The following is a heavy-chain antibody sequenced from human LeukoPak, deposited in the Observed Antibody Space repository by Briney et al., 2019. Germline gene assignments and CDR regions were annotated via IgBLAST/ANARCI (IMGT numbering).Heavy chain of an antibody. Sequence: GGSLRLSCAASGFTFSSYSMNWVRQAPGKGLEWVSYIGSTGVTIYYADSVKGRFTISRDNAKNSLYLQMNILRADDTAVCYCARDGNYDYWTAQSAGDGMDVWGQGTTVTVSS. D-gene: IGHD3/OR15-3a*01. CDR2: IGSTGVTI. CDR1: GFTFSSYS. V-gene: IGHV3-48*01. J-gene: IGHJ6*02. CDR3: ARDGNYDYWTAQSAGDGMDV.